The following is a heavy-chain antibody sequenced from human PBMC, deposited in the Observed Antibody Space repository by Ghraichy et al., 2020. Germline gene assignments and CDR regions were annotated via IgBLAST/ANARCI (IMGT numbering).Heavy chain of an antibody. CDR2: ISGSGGST. J-gene: IGHJ6*02. CDR3: AKTYPCSSTSCYHYYYYGMDV. D-gene: IGHD2-2*01. Sequence: GESLNISCAASGFTFSSYAMSWVRQAPGKGLEWVSAISGSGGSTYYADSVKGRFTISRDNSKNTLYLQMNSLRAEDTAVYYCAKTYPCSSTSCYHYYYYGMDVWGQGTTVTVSS. CDR1: GFTFSSYA. V-gene: IGHV3-23*01.